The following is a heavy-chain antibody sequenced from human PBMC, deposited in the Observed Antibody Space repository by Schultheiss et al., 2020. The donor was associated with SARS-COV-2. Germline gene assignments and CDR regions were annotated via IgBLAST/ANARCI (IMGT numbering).Heavy chain of an antibody. D-gene: IGHD6-19*01. CDR1: GYTFTSYG. J-gene: IGHJ4*02. CDR2: ISAYIGNT. V-gene: IGHV1-18*01. CDR3: ARGYNRLVLDY. Sequence: ASVKVSCKASGYTFTSYGISWVRQAPGQGLEWMGWISAYIGNTNYAQKVQGRVTITRDTSASTAYMELSSLISEDTAVYYCARGYNRLVLDYWGQGTLVTVSS.